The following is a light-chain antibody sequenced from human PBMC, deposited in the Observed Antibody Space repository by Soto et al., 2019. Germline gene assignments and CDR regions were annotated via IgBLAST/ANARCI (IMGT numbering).Light chain of an antibody. CDR3: QQSYSRPRA. J-gene: IGKJ1*01. V-gene: IGKV1-39*01. CDR1: QSISSY. CDR2: TAS. Sequence: IQMTQSPSSLSASVGDRVTITCRARQSISSYVNWYQQKPGKAPNLLIYTASNLESGVPSRFSGSGAGTDFTLTISSLQPEDFATYFCQQSYSRPRAFGQGTKVEIQ.